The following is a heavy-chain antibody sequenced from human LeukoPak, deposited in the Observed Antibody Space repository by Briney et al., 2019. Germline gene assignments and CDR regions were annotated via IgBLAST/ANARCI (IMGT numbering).Heavy chain of an antibody. V-gene: IGHV3-30*04. Sequence: QPGRSLRLSCAASGFTFSSYAMHWVRQATGKGLEWVAVISYDGSNKYYADSVKGRFTISRDNSKNTLYLQMNSLRAEDTAVYYCATSEGATVPIFDYWGQGTLVTVSS. CDR1: GFTFSSYA. D-gene: IGHD1-26*01. CDR2: ISYDGSNK. J-gene: IGHJ4*02. CDR3: ATSEGATVPIFDY.